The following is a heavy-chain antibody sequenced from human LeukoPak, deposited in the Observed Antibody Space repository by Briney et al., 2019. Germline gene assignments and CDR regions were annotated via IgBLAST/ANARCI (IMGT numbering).Heavy chain of an antibody. J-gene: IGHJ3*02. CDR1: GFMFSSYW. V-gene: IGHV3-74*01. CDR2: INGDGSSI. Sequence: PGGPLRLSCAASGFMFSSYWMHWVRQAPGKGLVWVSRINGDGSSISYADSVKGRFTISRDNAKNTLYLQMNSLRAEDTAVYYCARDVSYGFDIWGQGTMVTVSS. CDR3: ARDVSYGFDI.